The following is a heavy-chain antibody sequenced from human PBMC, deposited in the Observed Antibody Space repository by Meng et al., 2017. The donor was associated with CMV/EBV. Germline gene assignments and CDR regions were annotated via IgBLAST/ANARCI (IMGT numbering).Heavy chain of an antibody. V-gene: IGHV1-2*02. CDR1: GYTFTGYY. D-gene: IGHD2-2*01. Sequence: ASVKVSCKASGYTFTGYYMHSVRQAPGQGLEWMGWINPNSGGTNYAQKFQGRVTMTRDTSISTAYMELSRLRSDDTAVYYCAREAEGKQYQLPTGYWGQGTLVTVSS. CDR2: INPNSGGT. J-gene: IGHJ4*02. CDR3: AREAEGKQYQLPTGY.